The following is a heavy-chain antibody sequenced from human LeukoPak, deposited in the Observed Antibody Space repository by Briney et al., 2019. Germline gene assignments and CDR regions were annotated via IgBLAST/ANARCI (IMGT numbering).Heavy chain of an antibody. CDR3: ARDSSGWRDAFDI. CDR2: IIPIFGTA. V-gene: IGHV1-69*05. J-gene: IGHJ3*02. Sequence: SVKVSCKASGGTFSSYAISWVRQAPGQGLEWMGGIIPIFGTANYAQKFQGRVTITTDESTSTAYMELSSLRSENTAVYYCARDSSGWRDAFDIWGQGTMVAVSS. CDR1: GGTFSSYA. D-gene: IGHD6-19*01.